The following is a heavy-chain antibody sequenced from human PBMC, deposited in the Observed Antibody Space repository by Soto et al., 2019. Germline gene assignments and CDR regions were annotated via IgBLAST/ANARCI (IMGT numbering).Heavy chain of an antibody. Sequence: SVTLSLTCGVFDDSTRSRYWWTWLRRPPGRGLEWIGEVNQSGTSNFNPSLKSRVTISLDKSENQFSLKVTSLTAADTAVYYCASRDPGTSVDYWGQGTLVTVS. CDR1: DDSTRSRYW. CDR2: VNQSGTS. D-gene: IGHD1-7*01. J-gene: IGHJ4*02. CDR3: ASRDPGTSVDY. V-gene: IGHV4-4*02.